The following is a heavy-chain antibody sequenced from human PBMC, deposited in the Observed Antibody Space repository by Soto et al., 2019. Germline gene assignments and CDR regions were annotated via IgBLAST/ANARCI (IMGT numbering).Heavy chain of an antibody. D-gene: IGHD2-8*01. V-gene: IGHV1-18*01. CDR2: ISAYNGNT. J-gene: IGHJ6*02. CDR3: ARGGKYCTNGVCSFSGMEV. Sequence: QVQLVQSGAEVKKPGASVKVSGKASGYTFTSYGISWVRQAPGQGLEWMGWISAYNGNTNYAQKFQGSVTMTTDTSTSTAYMELRSLRSDDTAVYYCARGGKYCTNGVCSFSGMEVGGQGTTVTVTS. CDR1: GYTFTSYG.